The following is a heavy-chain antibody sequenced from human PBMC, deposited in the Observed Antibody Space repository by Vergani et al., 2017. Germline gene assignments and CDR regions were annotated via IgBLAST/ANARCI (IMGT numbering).Heavy chain of an antibody. Sequence: VQLVESGGGLVQPGRSLRLSCAASGFTFSSYAMHWVRQAPGKGLEWVAVISYDGSNKYYADSVKGRFTISRDNSKNTLYLQMNSLRAEDTAVYYCARDHNWDLPRRWFDPWGQGTLVTVSS. CDR3: ARDHNWDLPRRWFDP. CDR1: GFTFSSYA. V-gene: IGHV3-30-3*01. D-gene: IGHD1-26*01. J-gene: IGHJ5*02. CDR2: ISYDGSNK.